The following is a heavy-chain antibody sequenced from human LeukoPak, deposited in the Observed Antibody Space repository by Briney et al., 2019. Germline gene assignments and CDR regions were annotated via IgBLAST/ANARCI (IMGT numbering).Heavy chain of an antibody. CDR2: IYYSGST. J-gene: IGHJ4*02. CDR3: ARDLYGSGSYLSPPFDY. V-gene: IGHV4-39*07. CDR1: GGSISSSSYY. D-gene: IGHD3-10*01. Sequence: SETLSLTCTVSGGSISSSSYYWGWIRQPPGKGLEWIGSIYYSGSTYYNPSFKSRVTISVDTSKNQFSLKLSSVTAADTAVYYCARDLYGSGSYLSPPFDYWGQGTLVTVSS.